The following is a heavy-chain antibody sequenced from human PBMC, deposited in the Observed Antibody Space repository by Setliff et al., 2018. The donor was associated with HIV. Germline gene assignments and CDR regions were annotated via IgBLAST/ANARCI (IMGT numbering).Heavy chain of an antibody. CDR1: GFTFSTSN. CDR2: ISSSSTYV. J-gene: IGHJ6*03. V-gene: IGHV3-21*04. D-gene: IGHD2-2*01. CDR3: AKSGYCGSSTCRNYFYYMDV. Sequence: PGGSLRLSCAASGFTFSTSNMNWVRQAPGKGLEWVSSISSSSTYVYYADSVKGRFTISRDNAENSLYLQMNSLRAEDTAVYYCAKSGYCGSSTCRNYFYYMDVWGKGTTVTVSS.